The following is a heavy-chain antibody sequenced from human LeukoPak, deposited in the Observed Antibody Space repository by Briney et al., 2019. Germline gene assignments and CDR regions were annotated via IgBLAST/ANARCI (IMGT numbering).Heavy chain of an antibody. CDR2: IYYSGST. D-gene: IGHD3-22*01. CDR1: GGSMRSYY. V-gene: IGHV4-59*01. J-gene: IGHJ4*02. CDR3: ARVRRSGSYPSYFDY. Sequence: SETLSLTCTVSGGSMRSYYWSWIRQPPEKGLEWIGYIYYSGSTSYNPSLKSRVSISVDTSNNQFSLKLTSVTAADTAVYYCARVRRSGSYPSYFDYWGQGTLVTVSS.